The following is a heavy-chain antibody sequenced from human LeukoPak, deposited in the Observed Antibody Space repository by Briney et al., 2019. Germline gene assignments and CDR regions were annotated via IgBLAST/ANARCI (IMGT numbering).Heavy chain of an antibody. V-gene: IGHV4-59*01. J-gene: IGHJ5*02. Sequence: SETLSLTCTVSGGPISSYYWSWIRQPPGKGLEWIGYIYYSGSTNYNPSLKSRVTISVDTSKNQFSLKLSSVTAADTAVYYCARDIGVLWFGVPGWFDPWGQGTLVTVSS. CDR3: ARDIGVLWFGVPGWFDP. CDR1: GGPISSYY. D-gene: IGHD3-10*01. CDR2: IYYSGST.